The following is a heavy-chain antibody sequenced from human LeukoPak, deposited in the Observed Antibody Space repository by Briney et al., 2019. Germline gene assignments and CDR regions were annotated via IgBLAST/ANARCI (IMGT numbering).Heavy chain of an antibody. CDR3: AKGGATVIDY. CDR2: INSDGSST. J-gene: IGHJ4*02. D-gene: IGHD4-17*01. CDR1: GCTFSNYW. V-gene: IGHV3-74*01. Sequence: GGSLRLSYAASGCTFSNYWMHWVRQAPGKGLVWVSRINSDGSSTTSADSVKGRFTISRDNAKNTLYLQMNSLRAEDTAVYYCAKGGATVIDYWGQGTLVTVSS.